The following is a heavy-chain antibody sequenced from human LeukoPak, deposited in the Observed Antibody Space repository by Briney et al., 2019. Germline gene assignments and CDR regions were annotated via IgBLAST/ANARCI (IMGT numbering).Heavy chain of an antibody. CDR2: IYYSGST. D-gene: IGHD3-22*01. Sequence: PSETLSLTCTVSGGSISSYYWSWIRQPPGKGLEWIGYIYYSGSTNYNPSLKSRVTISVDTSKNQFSLKLSSVTAADTAVNYCASQDSSGYNTWGQGTLVTVSS. CDR1: GGSISSYY. J-gene: IGHJ5*02. V-gene: IGHV4-59*01. CDR3: ASQDSSGYNT.